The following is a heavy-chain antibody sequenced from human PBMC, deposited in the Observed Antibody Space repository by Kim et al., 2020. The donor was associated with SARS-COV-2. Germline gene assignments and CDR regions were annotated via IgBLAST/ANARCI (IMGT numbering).Heavy chain of an antibody. Sequence: AEAMKGRFTNSRNNAKNTVYLQMDSLRVEDTAVYYCARSVAVGTFDPWGPGTLVIVSS. V-gene: IGHV3-74*01. CDR3: ARSVAVGTFDP. D-gene: IGHD6-19*01. J-gene: IGHJ5*02.